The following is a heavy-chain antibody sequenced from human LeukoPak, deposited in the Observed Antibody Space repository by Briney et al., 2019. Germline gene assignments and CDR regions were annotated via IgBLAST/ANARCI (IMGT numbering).Heavy chain of an antibody. Sequence: ASVKVSCKALEYSFTDYYIHWVRQAPGQGLEWMGWVNPKSGGRDTNYAQKFRGRVTMTTDTSISTAYMELSRLRSDDTAVYFCAKGHYDGDHPHYDGGSVDSWGQGTHITVSS. D-gene: IGHD2-21*01. CDR3: AKGHYDGDHPHYDGGSVDS. V-gene: IGHV1-2*02. CDR2: VNPKSGGRDT. J-gene: IGHJ4*02. CDR1: EYSFTDYY.